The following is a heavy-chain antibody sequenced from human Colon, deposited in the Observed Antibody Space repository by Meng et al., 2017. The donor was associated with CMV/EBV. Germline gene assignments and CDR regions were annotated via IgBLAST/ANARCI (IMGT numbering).Heavy chain of an antibody. J-gene: IGHJ4*02. CDR2: VSYSGDT. CDR1: GAAVSSGGSY. D-gene: IGHD4-11*01. CDR3: ARRTTLSPHAYYFDY. Sequence: GAAVSSGGSYWSWVRQPPGKRLEWIGYVSYSGDTKYNPSLNSLVTMSLDTSTNQFSLKLSSVTAADTALYYCARRTTLSPHAYYFDYWGQGTLVTVSS. V-gene: IGHV4-61*08.